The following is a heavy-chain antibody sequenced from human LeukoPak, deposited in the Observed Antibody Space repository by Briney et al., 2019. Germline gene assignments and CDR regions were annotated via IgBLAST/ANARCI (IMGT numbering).Heavy chain of an antibody. CDR1: GFRFDDYD. Sequence: GRSLRLSCAASGFRFDDYDMHWVRQVPGKGLEWVSGISWNSGSIGYAGSVKGRFTISRDNAKNSLYLQMNSLRAEDTAVYYCARSLWFGELSDYYYYMDVWGKGTTVTVSS. J-gene: IGHJ6*03. V-gene: IGHV3-9*01. CDR3: ARSLWFGELSDYYYYMDV. CDR2: ISWNSGSI. D-gene: IGHD3-10*01.